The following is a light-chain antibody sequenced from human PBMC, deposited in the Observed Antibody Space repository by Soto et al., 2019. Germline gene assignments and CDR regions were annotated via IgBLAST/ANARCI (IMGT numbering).Light chain of an antibody. CDR1: QSVSSSY. V-gene: IGKV3-20*01. CDR2: GAS. J-gene: IGKJ5*01. Sequence: EIVLTQSPGTLSLSLGERATLSFRASQSVSSSYLAWYQQKPGQAPRLLIYGASGRATGIPGRFSGSVSGTDLTLTISRLEPEDFALYYCQQYGSSPPVTFGQGTRLEIK. CDR3: QQYGSSPPVT.